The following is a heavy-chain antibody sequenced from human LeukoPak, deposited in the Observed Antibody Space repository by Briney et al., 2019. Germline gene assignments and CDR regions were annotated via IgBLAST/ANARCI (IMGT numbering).Heavy chain of an antibody. CDR2: ISSSSRTI. CDR3: ARGEYGGGWYARGFFDY. V-gene: IGHV3-48*02. J-gene: IGHJ4*02. CDR1: GFTFSSHS. Sequence: GGSLRLSCAASGFTFSSHSMNWVRQAPGKGLEWVSYISSSSRTIHYADSVKGRFTISRDNAKNSLYLQMNSLRDEDTAVYYCARGEYGGGWYARGFFDYWGQGTLVTVSS. D-gene: IGHD6-19*01.